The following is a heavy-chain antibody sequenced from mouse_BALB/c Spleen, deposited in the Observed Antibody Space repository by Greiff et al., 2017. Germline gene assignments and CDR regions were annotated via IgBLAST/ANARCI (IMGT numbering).Heavy chain of an antibody. V-gene: IGHV14-3*02. Sequence: EVKLVESGAELVKPGASVKLSCTASGFNIKDTYMHWVKQRPEQGLEWIGRIDHANGNTKSDPKFQGKATITADTSSNTAYLQLSSLTSEDTDVYYCAGEWGNWDYWGQGTTLTVSS. CDR1: GFNIKDTY. J-gene: IGHJ2*01. D-gene: IGHD2-1*01. CDR2: IDHANGNT. CDR3: AGEWGNWDY.